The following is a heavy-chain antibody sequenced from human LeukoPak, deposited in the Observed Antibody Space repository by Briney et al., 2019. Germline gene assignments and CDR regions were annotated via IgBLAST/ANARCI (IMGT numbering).Heavy chain of an antibody. D-gene: IGHD3-3*01. CDR1: GFTFNSYS. Sequence: GGSLRLSCAASGFTFNSYSRNWVRQAPGKGLEVVSCFSSGSSTMYYADSVKGRFTISRDNAKNSLYLQMNSLRAEDTAVYYCARDYDFWSGYYPGVFDYWGQGTLVTVSS. CDR3: ARDYDFWSGYYPGVFDY. V-gene: IGHV3-48*01. CDR2: FSSGSSTM. J-gene: IGHJ4*02.